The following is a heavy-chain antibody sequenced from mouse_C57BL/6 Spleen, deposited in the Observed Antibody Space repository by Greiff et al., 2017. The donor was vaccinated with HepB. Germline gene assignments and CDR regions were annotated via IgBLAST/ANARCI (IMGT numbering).Heavy chain of an antibody. D-gene: IGHD1-1*01. CDR2: IYPGDGDT. CDR3: ARGGGTTEYFDY. Sequence: LQESGPELVKPGASVKISCKASGYAFSSSWMNWVKQRPGKGLEWIGRIYPGDGDTNYNGKFKGKATLTADKSSSTAYMQLSSLTSEDSAVYFCARGGGTTEYFDYWGQGTTLTVSS. J-gene: IGHJ2*01. V-gene: IGHV1-82*01. CDR1: GYAFSSSW.